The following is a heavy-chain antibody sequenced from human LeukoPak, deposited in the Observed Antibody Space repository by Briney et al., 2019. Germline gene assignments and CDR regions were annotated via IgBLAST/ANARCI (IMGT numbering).Heavy chain of an antibody. CDR1: GYVFSTYW. CDR3: AAFYSDAFDI. J-gene: IGHJ3*02. D-gene: IGHD2-15*01. V-gene: IGHV5-51*01. Sequence: GESLKISCRGSGYVFSTYWIAWVRQMFGKGLEWMGIIYPGDSDTRYTPSFQGQVTFSVDKSMNTAYLQWNSLKASDTAMYYCAAFYSDAFDIWGQGTMGTVSS. CDR2: IYPGDSDT.